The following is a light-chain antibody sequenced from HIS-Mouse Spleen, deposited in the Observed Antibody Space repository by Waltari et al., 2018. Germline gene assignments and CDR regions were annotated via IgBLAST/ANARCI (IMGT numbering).Light chain of an antibody. CDR3: QQYYSYPGYT. Sequence: AIRMTQSPSSLSASTGDRVTITCRASQGISSYLAWYQQKPGKAPKLLIYAASHLQSGVPSRFSGSGSGTDFTLTISCLQSEDFATYYCQQYYSYPGYTFGQGTKLEIK. CDR2: AAS. V-gene: IGKV1-8*01. CDR1: QGISSY. J-gene: IGKJ2*01.